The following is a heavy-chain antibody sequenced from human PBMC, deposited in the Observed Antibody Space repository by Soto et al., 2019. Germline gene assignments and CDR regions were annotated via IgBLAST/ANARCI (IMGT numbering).Heavy chain of an antibody. Sequence: GASVKVSCKASGGTFSSYAISWVRQAPGQGLERMGGIIPIFGTANYAQKFQGRVTITADESTSTAYMELSSLRSEDTAVYYCARSPGYCSGGSCYSRYYYYGMDVWGQGTTVTVSS. J-gene: IGHJ6*02. CDR2: IIPIFGTA. D-gene: IGHD2-15*01. V-gene: IGHV1-69*13. CDR3: ARSPGYCSGGSCYSRYYYYGMDV. CDR1: GGTFSSYA.